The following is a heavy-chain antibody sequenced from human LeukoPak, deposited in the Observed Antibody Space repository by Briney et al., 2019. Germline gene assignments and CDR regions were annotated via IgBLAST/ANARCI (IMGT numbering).Heavy chain of an antibody. CDR1: GFTFSSYG. Sequence: GMSLRLSCAASGFTFSSYGMHWVRQAPGKGLEWVAVIWYDGSNKYYADSVKGRFTISRDNAKNTLYLQMNSLRAEDTAVYYCARDPQDAFDIWGQGTMVTVSS. J-gene: IGHJ3*02. CDR3: ARDPQDAFDI. CDR2: IWYDGSNK. V-gene: IGHV3-33*01.